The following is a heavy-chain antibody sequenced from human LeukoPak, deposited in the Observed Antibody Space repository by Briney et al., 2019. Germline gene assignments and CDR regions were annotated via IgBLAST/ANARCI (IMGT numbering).Heavy chain of an antibody. D-gene: IGHD6-19*01. CDR3: MSSGWYSFLKFDY. Sequence: SETLSLTCTVSGGSIRSYYWSWIRQPPGKGLEWIGYIYYSGSTNYNPSLKSRVTISVDTSKNQFSLKLSSVTAADTAVYYCMSSGWYSFLKFDYWGQGTLVTVSS. CDR2: IYYSGST. V-gene: IGHV4-59*12. J-gene: IGHJ4*02. CDR1: GGSIRSYY.